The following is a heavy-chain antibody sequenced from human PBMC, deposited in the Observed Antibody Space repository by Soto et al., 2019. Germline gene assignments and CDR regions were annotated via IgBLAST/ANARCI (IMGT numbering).Heavy chain of an antibody. Sequence: EVQLLESGGGLVRPGGSLTLSCIASGFTFSDYGMSWVRQAPGKGLEWVSTISGGAENTHYADSVNGRFIISRDNSKNIQYLQMSGLRAEDTALSYCARAVGGDAFFDTWGQGALVTVSS. CDR3: ARAVGGDAFFDT. V-gene: IGHV3-23*01. D-gene: IGHD1-26*01. J-gene: IGHJ4*02. CDR1: GFTFSDYG. CDR2: ISGGAENT.